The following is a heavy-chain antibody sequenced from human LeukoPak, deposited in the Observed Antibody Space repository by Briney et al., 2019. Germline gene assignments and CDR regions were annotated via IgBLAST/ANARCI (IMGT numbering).Heavy chain of an antibody. CDR3: AKRQWELHRLSAFDY. CDR1: GLTFSRYA. CDR2: VSTSGGST. Sequence: GGSLRLSCAASGLTFSRYAMSWVRQAPGKGLEWVSGVSTSGGSTYYADSVKGRFTISRDNSKNRLYLQMNSLRAEDTAVYYCAKRQWELHRLSAFDYWGHGTLVTVSS. J-gene: IGHJ4*01. V-gene: IGHV3-23*01. D-gene: IGHD1-26*01.